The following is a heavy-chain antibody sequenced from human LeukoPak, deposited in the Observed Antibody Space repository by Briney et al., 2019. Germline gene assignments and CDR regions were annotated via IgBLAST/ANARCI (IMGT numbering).Heavy chain of an antibody. Sequence: ASVKVFCKASGGTFSSYAISWVRQAPGQGLEWMGRIIPILGIANYAQKFQGRVTITADKSTSTAYMELSSLRSEDTAVYYCACPGYYNDDYYYGMDVWGQGTTVTVSS. CDR1: GGTFSSYA. J-gene: IGHJ6*02. CDR3: ACPGYYNDDYYYGMDV. V-gene: IGHV1-69*04. D-gene: IGHD3-9*01. CDR2: IIPILGIA.